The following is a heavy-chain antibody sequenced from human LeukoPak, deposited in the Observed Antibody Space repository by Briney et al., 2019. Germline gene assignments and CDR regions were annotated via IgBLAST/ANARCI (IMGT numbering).Heavy chain of an antibody. CDR1: GYTFTGYY. V-gene: IGHV1-2*02. Sequence: ASVKVSCKASGYTFTGYYMHWVRQAPGQGLEWMGWINPNSGGTNYAQKFQGRVTMTRDTSISTAYMELSRLRSDDTAVYYCARDKEYSSSWYVWFDPWGQGTLVTVS. CDR3: ARDKEYSSSWYVWFDP. D-gene: IGHD6-13*01. CDR2: INPNSGGT. J-gene: IGHJ5*02.